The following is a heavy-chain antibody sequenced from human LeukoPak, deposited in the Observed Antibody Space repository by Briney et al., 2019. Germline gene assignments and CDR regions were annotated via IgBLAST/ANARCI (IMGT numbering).Heavy chain of an antibody. J-gene: IGHJ6*02. CDR2: IIPILGIA. CDR3: ARAGCSSTSCYYYYYYGMDD. D-gene: IGHD2-2*01. CDR1: GGTFSSYA. V-gene: IGHV1-69*04. Sequence: ASVKVSCKASGGTFSSYAISWVRQAPGQGLEWMGRIIPILGIANYAQKFQGRVTITADKSTSTAYMELSSLRSEDTAVYYCARAGCSSTSCYYYYYYGMDDWGQGTTVTVSS.